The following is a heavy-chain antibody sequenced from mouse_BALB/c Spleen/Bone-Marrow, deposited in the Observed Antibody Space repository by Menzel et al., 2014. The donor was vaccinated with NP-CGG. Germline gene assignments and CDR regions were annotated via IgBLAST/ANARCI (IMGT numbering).Heavy chain of an antibody. D-gene: IGHD1-1*01. J-gene: IGHJ4*01. CDR2: IRNKSNGYTT. V-gene: IGHV7-3*02. Sequence: EVKLVESGGGLVQPGGSLRLSCATSGFTFTDYYMGWVRQPPGKALEWLGSIRNKSNGYTTEYSASVKGRFTISRDNSQSILYLQMNTLRAEDSATYYCARDYYGNIYAMDYWGQGTSVTVSS. CDR1: GFTFTDYY. CDR3: ARDYYGNIYAMDY.